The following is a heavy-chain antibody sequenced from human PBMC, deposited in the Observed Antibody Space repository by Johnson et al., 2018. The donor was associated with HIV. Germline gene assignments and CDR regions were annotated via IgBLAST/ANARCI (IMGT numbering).Heavy chain of an antibody. J-gene: IGHJ3*02. CDR2: INQGESER. CDR1: GFTFSSYW. D-gene: IGHD2-8*01. Sequence: VQLVESGGGLVQPGGSLRLSCAASGFTFSSYWMTWVRQAPGKGLEWVANINQGESERNYVDALRGRFTISRDNAKNSLYLQRNSLRVEDTAVYYCATYDTRVWRSFQIWGQGTMVTVSS. CDR3: ATYDTRVWRSFQI. V-gene: IGHV3-7*01.